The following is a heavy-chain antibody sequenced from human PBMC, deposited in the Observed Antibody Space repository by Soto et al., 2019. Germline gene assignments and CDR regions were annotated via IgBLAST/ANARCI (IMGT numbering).Heavy chain of an antibody. CDR2: IIPIFGTA. Sequence: SVKVSCKASGGTFSSYAISWVRQAPGQGLEWMGGIIPIFGTANYAQKFQGRDTITADESTSTAYMELSSLRSEDTAVYYCARRSLGDIVVVPAAPIYYYYGMDVWGQGTTVTVSS. V-gene: IGHV1-69*13. J-gene: IGHJ6*02. D-gene: IGHD2-2*01. CDR1: GGTFSSYA. CDR3: ARRSLGDIVVVPAAPIYYYYGMDV.